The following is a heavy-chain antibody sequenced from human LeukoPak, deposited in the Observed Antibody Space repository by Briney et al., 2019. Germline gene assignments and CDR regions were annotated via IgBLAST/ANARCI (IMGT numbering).Heavy chain of an antibody. CDR1: GGSISSNW. Sequence: PSETLSLTCAVSGGSISSNWWSWVRQPPGKGLEWIGEIDHSGSTNYNPSLKSRVTISVDTSKNQFSLKLSSVTAADTAVYYCARKLTGFDPWGQGTLVTVSS. V-gene: IGHV4-4*02. D-gene: IGHD2-21*02. CDR3: ARKLTGFDP. J-gene: IGHJ5*02. CDR2: IDHSGST.